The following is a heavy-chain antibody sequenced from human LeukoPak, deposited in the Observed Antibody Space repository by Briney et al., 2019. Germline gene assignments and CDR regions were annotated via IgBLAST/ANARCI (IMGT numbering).Heavy chain of an antibody. CDR2: INHSGST. CDR1: GGSFSGYY. J-gene: IGHJ5*02. V-gene: IGHV4-34*01. CDR3: ASSLRIPVAS. D-gene: IGHD6-19*01. Sequence: KASETLSLNCGVYGGSFSGYYWSWIRQPPGKGLEWIGEINHSGSTNYNPSLKSRVTISVDTSKNQFSLKLNSVTAADTAVYYCASSLRIPVASWGQGTLVTVSS.